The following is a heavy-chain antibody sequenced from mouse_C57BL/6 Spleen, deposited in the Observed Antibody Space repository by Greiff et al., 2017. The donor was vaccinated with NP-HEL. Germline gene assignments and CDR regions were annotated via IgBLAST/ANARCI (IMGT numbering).Heavy chain of an antibody. D-gene: IGHD1-1*01. Sequence: EVQLQQSGPELVKPGASVKMSCKASGYTFTDYNMHWVKQSHGKSLEWIGYINPNNGGTSYNQKFKGKATLTVNKSSSTAYMELRSLTSEDSAGYYCARCPLYGSFYYYAMDYWGQGTSVTVSS. CDR1: GYTFTDYN. V-gene: IGHV1-22*01. CDR2: INPNNGGT. CDR3: ARCPLYGSFYYYAMDY. J-gene: IGHJ4*01.